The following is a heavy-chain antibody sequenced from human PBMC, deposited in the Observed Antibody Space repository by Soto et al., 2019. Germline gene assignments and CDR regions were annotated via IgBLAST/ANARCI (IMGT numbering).Heavy chain of an antibody. D-gene: IGHD5-12*01. V-gene: IGHV4-39*01. CDR3: ARLLVATTYFDY. CDR2: IYYSGST. CDR1: GGSISSSSYY. J-gene: IGHJ4*02. Sequence: SETLSLTCTVSGGSISSSSYYWGWIRQPPGKGLEWIGSIYYSGSTYYNPSLKSRVTISVDTSKNQFSLKLSSVTAADTAVYYCARLLVATTYFDYWGQGTLVTVSS.